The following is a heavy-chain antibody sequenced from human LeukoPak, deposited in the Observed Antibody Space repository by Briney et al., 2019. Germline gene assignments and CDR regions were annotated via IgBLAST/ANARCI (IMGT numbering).Heavy chain of an antibody. D-gene: IGHD6-13*01. CDR3: AKGWVAAAGT. CDR1: GFTFSSYW. V-gene: IGHV3-66*02. Sequence: GGSLRPSCAASGFTFSSYWMSWVRQAPGKGLEWVSVIYSGGSTYYADSVKGRFTISRDNSKNTLYLQMNSLRAEDTAVYYCAKGWVAAAGTWGQGTLVTVSS. CDR2: IYSGGST. J-gene: IGHJ4*02.